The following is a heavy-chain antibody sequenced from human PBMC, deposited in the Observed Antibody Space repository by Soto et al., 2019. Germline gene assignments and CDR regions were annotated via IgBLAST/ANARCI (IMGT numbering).Heavy chain of an antibody. CDR1: GFTFSTYW. D-gene: IGHD2-8*01. V-gene: IGHV3-7*03. CDR3: ARDGSTNWDFDY. J-gene: IGHJ4*02. CDR2: INQGGSET. Sequence: EVQLVESGGGLVQPGGSLRLSCAASGFTFSTYWMSWVRQAPGKGLEWVANINQGGSETYYVDSVKGRFTISRDDAKNLLYLQMNSLRAEDTAVYYCARDGSTNWDFDYWGPGTLVTVSS.